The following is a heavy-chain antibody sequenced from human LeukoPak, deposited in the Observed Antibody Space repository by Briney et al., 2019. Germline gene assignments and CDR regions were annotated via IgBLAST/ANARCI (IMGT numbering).Heavy chain of an antibody. Sequence: GGSLRLSCAASGFTFSNAWMSWVRQAPGKGLEWVGRIKSKTDGGTTDYAAPVKGRFTISRDDSKNTLYPQMNSLKTEDTAVYYCTTVTYYDILTGTFYFDYWGQGTLVTVSS. CDR1: GFTFSNAW. CDR3: TTVTYYDILTGTFYFDY. V-gene: IGHV3-15*01. J-gene: IGHJ4*02. D-gene: IGHD3-9*01. CDR2: IKSKTDGGTT.